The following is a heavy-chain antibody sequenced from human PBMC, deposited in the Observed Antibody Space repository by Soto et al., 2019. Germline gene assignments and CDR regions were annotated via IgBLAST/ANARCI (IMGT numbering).Heavy chain of an antibody. CDR1: GFTFSSYA. Sequence: EVQLLESGGGLVQPGGSLRLSCAASGFTFSSYAMSWVRQAPGKGLEWVSAISGSGGSTYYADSVKGRFTISRDNSKNTLYLQMNILRAEDTAVYYCAKIPIPYCDDSSGYYPGGPYYFDYWGQGTLVTVSS. J-gene: IGHJ4*02. D-gene: IGHD3-22*01. CDR3: AKIPIPYCDDSSGYYPGGPYYFDY. V-gene: IGHV3-23*01. CDR2: ISGSGGST.